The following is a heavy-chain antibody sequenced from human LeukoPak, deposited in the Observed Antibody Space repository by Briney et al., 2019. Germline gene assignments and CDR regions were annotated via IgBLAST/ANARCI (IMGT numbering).Heavy chain of an antibody. CDR1: GGSFSGYY. CDR3: ARVVVPGFFQH. V-gene: IGHV4-34*01. D-gene: IGHD3-10*01. J-gene: IGHJ1*01. CDR2: IYYTGKT. Sequence: SETLSLTCAVYGGSFSGYYWSWIRQPPGKGLEWIGSIYYTGKTYYNPSLKSRATMSVDTSKNQFSLKLSSVTAADTAVYYCARVVVPGFFQHWGQGTLVTVSS.